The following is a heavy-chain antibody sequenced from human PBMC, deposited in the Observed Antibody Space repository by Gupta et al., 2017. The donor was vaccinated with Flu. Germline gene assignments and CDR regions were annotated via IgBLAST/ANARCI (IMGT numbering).Heavy chain of an antibody. Sequence: YWMACVRQAPGKGLEWMANIKEDGSDKYYMDSVTGRFTISRDNAKSSLYLQMNSLRGEDTALYYCARHGFHHFNYWGQGTLVTVSS. V-gene: IGHV3-7*01. CDR3: ARHGFHHFNY. CDR2: IKEDGSDK. CDR1: YW. J-gene: IGHJ4*02. D-gene: IGHD5-12*01.